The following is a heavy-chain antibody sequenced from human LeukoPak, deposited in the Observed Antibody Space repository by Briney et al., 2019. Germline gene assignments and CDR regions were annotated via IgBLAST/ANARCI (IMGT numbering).Heavy chain of an antibody. J-gene: IGHJ6*03. CDR3: AKVRSPQAVYYMDV. Sequence: VRSLRLSCAASGFTFSSYGMHWVRQAPGKGLEGVAFIRYAGSNKYYADSVKGRFTISRDNSKNTLYLQMNSLRAEDTAVYYCAKVRSPQAVYYMDVWGKGTTVTVSS. V-gene: IGHV3-30*02. CDR2: IRYAGSNK. CDR1: GFTFSSYG. D-gene: IGHD1-14*01.